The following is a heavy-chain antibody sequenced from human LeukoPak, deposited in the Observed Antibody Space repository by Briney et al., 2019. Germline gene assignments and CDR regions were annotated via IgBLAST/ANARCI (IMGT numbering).Heavy chain of an antibody. CDR1: GGSISSYY. D-gene: IGHD7-27*01. CDR2: IYYSGST. J-gene: IGHJ3*02. V-gene: IGHV4-59*08. Sequence: SETPSLTCTVSGGSISSYYWSWIRQPPGKGLEWIGYIYYSGSTNYNPSLKSRVTISVDTSKNQFSLKLSSVTAADTAVYYCARLANWGTRHDAFDIWGQGTMVTVSS. CDR3: ARLANWGTRHDAFDI.